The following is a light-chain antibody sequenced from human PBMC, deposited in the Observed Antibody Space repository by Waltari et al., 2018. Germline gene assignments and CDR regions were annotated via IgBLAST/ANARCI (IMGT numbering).Light chain of an antibody. V-gene: IGKV3-11*01. Sequence: EIVLTQSPATLSLSPGERATLSCRASQSVGANLAWYHQIAGQAPRLLIYDASNRATGLPARFSGSGSGADFTLTISSLEPEDFAVYYCQQRYNWPPTFGGGTKVEIE. J-gene: IGKJ4*01. CDR1: QSVGAN. CDR2: DAS. CDR3: QQRYNWPPT.